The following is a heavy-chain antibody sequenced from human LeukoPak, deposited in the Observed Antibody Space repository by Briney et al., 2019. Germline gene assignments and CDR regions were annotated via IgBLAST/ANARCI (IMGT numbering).Heavy chain of an antibody. CDR1: GGSISSYY. CDR2: IYYSGST. Sequence: PSETLSLTCTVSGGSISSYYWSWIRQPPGKGLELIGYIYYSGSTNYNPSLKSRVTISVDTSKNQFSLKLSSVTAADTAVYYCAALTYYYDSSGYYELGLFDYWGQGTLVTVSS. V-gene: IGHV4-59*01. CDR3: AALTYYYDSSGYYELGLFDY. J-gene: IGHJ4*02. D-gene: IGHD3-22*01.